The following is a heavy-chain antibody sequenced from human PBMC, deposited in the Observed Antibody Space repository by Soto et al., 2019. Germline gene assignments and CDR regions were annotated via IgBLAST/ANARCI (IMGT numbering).Heavy chain of an antibody. V-gene: IGHV4-4*02. J-gene: IGHJ4*02. Sequence: QVQLQESGPGLVKPSGTLSLTCAVSGDSVSSPYYWCWVRQPPGKGLEWIGEVFHTGTTSYNPSLRGRVTISMDKSNNQFSLDLRSVTAADTAVYYCARSAGWYAVHSWGPGTLVIVSS. CDR3: ARSAGWYAVHS. D-gene: IGHD6-19*01. CDR1: GDSVSSPYY. CDR2: VFHTGTT.